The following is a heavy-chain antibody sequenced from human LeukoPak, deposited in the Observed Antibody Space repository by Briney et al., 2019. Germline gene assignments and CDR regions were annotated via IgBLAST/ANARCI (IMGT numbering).Heavy chain of an antibody. J-gene: IGHJ4*02. D-gene: IGHD3-22*01. CDR2: IYYSGST. Sequence: SQTLSLTCTVSGGSISSGGSYWTWIRQHPGEGLEWIGYIYYSGSTYYNSSLKSRITISVDTSKNQFSLKLSSVTAADTAVYYCARDKSGFLFFDYWGQGTLVTVSS. CDR3: ARDKSGFLFFDY. V-gene: IGHV4-31*03. CDR1: GGSISSGGSY.